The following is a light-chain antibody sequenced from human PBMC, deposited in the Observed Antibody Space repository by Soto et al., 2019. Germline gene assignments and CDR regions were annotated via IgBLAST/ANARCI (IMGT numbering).Light chain of an antibody. CDR1: QNIRTY. J-gene: IGKJ2*01. CDR3: QQGHSTPYT. V-gene: IGKV1-39*01. CDR2: SAS. Sequence: DIQMTQSPYSLSASLGEGFTIACRASQNIRTYLNWYQQKPGRAPKLLIHSASALPSGVPSRFSGSGSGTEFTLTMSGLQPEDFASYYCQQGHSTPYTFGQGTKVDIK.